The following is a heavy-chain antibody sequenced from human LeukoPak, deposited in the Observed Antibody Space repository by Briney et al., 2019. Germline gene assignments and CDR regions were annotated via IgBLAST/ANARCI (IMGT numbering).Heavy chain of an antibody. CDR3: ARGSTLAYYYGSGSYFWFDP. Sequence: PSETLSLTCAVYGGSFSSYYWSWIRQPPGKGLEWIGEINHSGSTNYNPSLKSRVTISVDTSKNQFSLKLSSVTAADTAVYYCARGSTLAYYYGSGSYFWFDPWGQGTLVTVSS. V-gene: IGHV4-34*01. D-gene: IGHD3-10*01. J-gene: IGHJ5*02. CDR2: INHSGST. CDR1: GGSFSSYY.